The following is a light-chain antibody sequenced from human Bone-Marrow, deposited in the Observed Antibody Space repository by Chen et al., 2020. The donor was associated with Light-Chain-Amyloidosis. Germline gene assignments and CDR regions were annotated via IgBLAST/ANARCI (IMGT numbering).Light chain of an antibody. V-gene: IGLV3-25*03. CDR1: DLPTKY. CDR2: RDT. J-gene: IGLJ2*01. Sequence: SYELTQPPSVSVSPGQTARITCSGDDLPTKYAYWYQQKPGQAPGLVIHRDTERPSGISERFSGSSSGTPATLTISGVQAEDDADYHCQSADSSGTYEVIFGGGTKLTVL. CDR3: QSADSSGTYEVI.